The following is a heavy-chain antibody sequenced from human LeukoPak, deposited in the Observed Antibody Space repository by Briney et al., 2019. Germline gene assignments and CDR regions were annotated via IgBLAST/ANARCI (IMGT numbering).Heavy chain of an antibody. D-gene: IGHD1-26*01. CDR2: INPSGGST. J-gene: IGHJ6*03. V-gene: IGHV1-46*01. Sequence: ASVKVSCKASGYTFTNYYIHWVRQAPGQGLEWVGIINPSGGSTTYAQNFQGRVTMTRDTSTSTVYMELSSLTFEDTAVYYCARDPGILAMAADYYYYMDVWGKGTTVTISS. CDR3: ARDPGILAMAADYYYYMDV. CDR1: GYTFTNYY.